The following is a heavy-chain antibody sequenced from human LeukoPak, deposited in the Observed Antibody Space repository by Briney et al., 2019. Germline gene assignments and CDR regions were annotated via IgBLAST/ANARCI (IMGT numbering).Heavy chain of an antibody. CDR3: ARAGDNSGYSDY. CDR2: INHSGST. CDR1: GGSFSGYY. Sequence: SETLSLTCAVYGGSFSGYYWSWIRQPPGKGLEWIGEINHSGSTNYNPSPKSRVTISVDTSKNQFSLKLSSVTAADTAVYYCARAGDNSGYSDYWGQGTLVTVSS. V-gene: IGHV4-34*01. D-gene: IGHD3-22*01. J-gene: IGHJ4*02.